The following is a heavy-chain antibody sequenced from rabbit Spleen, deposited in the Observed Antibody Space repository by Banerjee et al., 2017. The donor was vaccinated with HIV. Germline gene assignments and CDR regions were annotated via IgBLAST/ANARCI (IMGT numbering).Heavy chain of an antibody. D-gene: IGHD7-1*01. CDR2: IYSSAFIT. CDR1: GFSFSSSYY. J-gene: IGHJ4*01. Sequence: QEQLEESGGDLVKPEGSLTLTCTASGFSFSSSYYMYWVRQAPGKGLEWIGCIYSSAFITWYASWVNGRFTISSHNAQNTLYLQLNSLTAADTATYFCVREAGYAGYGDGNLWGQGTLVTVS. CDR3: VREAGYAGYGDGNL. V-gene: IGHV1S43*01.